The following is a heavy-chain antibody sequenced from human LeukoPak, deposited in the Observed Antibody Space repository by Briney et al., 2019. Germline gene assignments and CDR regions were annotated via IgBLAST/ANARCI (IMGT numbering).Heavy chain of an antibody. J-gene: IGHJ4*02. CDR2: ISGSGGST. V-gene: IGHV3-23*01. CDR1: GFTFSSYA. D-gene: IGHD1-1*01. Sequence: GGSLRLSCAASGFTFSSYAMSWVRQAPGKGLEWVSAISGSGGSTYYADSVKGRFTISRDNSKNTLYLQMNSLIAEDTAVYYCARARSYNWRRGRYFDFWGQGNVVTVSS. CDR3: ARARSYNWRRGRYFDF.